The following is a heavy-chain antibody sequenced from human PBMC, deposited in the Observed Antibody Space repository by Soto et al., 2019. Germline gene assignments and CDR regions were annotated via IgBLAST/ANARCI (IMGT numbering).Heavy chain of an antibody. D-gene: IGHD6-13*01. V-gene: IGHV4-31*03. CDR1: GGSISSGGYY. CDR2: IYYSGST. CDR3: ARGGGAAAGKFRVYYSYMDV. J-gene: IGHJ6*03. Sequence: SVTLSLTCTFSGGSISSGGYYWSWIRQHPGKGLERIGYIYYSGSTYYNPSLKSRVTISVDTSKNKFSLKLSSVTAADTAVYYCARGGGAAAGKFRVYYSYMDVWGKENTVTVSS.